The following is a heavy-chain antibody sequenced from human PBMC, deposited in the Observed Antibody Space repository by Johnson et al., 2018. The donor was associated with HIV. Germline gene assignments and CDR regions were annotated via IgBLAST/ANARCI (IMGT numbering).Heavy chain of an antibody. J-gene: IGHJ3*02. CDR3: ARGGAYCGGDCNAFDI. Sequence: QVQLVESWGGVVQPGGSLRLSCAASRFTFSTYGMHWVRQAPGKGLEWVAFIRYDGSNQYYADSVKGRFTISRDNSKNTLYLQMNSLRAEDTAVYYCARGGAYCGGDCNAFDIWGQGTMVTVSS. V-gene: IGHV3-30*02. D-gene: IGHD2-21*02. CDR2: IRYDGSNQ. CDR1: RFTFSTYG.